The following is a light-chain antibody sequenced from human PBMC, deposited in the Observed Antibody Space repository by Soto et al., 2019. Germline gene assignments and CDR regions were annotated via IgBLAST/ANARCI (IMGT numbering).Light chain of an antibody. CDR2: DNT. J-gene: IGLJ1*01. CDR3: QSSDSSLSVFYV. Sequence: QSVLTQPPSVSGAPGQRITISRTGSSSNIGAGYDVHWYQQLPGTAPKLLIYDNTNRPSGVPDRFSGSKSGTSASLAITGLQAGDEFVYYCQSSDSSLSVFYVFGTGTKVTV. CDR1: SSNIGAGYD. V-gene: IGLV1-40*01.